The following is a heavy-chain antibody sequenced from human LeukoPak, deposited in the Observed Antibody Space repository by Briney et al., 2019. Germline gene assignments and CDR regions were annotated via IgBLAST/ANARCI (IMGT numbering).Heavy chain of an antibody. V-gene: IGHV1-18*01. CDR1: DYSFSSYG. CDR3: ARDAVRVVISALLRISKRGHYYFDY. CDR2: ISAYNGNT. D-gene: IGHD3-10*01. J-gene: IGHJ4*02. Sequence: GASVKVSCKTSDYSFSSYGISWVRQAPGQGLEWMGWISAYNGNTKYPQNLQGRVTMTTDTSTSTADMALRSLTSDDTAVYYCARDAVRVVISALLRISKRGHYYFDYWGQGTLVTVSS.